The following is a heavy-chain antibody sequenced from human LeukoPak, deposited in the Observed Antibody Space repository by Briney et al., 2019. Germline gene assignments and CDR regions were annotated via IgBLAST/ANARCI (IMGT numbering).Heavy chain of an antibody. D-gene: IGHD1-26*01. CDR2: IRYDGSNK. CDR3: AKTGGSYYSGFDP. J-gene: IGHJ5*02. CDR1: GFTFSSYG. Sequence: PGGSLRLSCAASGFTFSSYGMHWVRQAPGKGLEWVAFIRYDGSNKYYADSAKGRFTISRDNSKNTLYLQMNSLRAEDTAVYYCAKTGGSYYSGFDPWGQGTLVTVSS. V-gene: IGHV3-30*02.